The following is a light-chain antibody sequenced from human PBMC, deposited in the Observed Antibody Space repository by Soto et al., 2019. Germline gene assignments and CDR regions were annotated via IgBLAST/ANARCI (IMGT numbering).Light chain of an antibody. Sequence: QLVLTQPPSASGTPGQRVTISCSGSSSNIGSNYVYWYQQLPGTAPKLLIYRNDQRPSGVPDRFSGSKSGTSASLAIRGLRSEDEADYYCAAWDDSLSAWVFGGGTKLTVL. J-gene: IGLJ3*02. V-gene: IGLV1-47*01. CDR1: SSNIGSNY. CDR3: AAWDDSLSAWV. CDR2: RND.